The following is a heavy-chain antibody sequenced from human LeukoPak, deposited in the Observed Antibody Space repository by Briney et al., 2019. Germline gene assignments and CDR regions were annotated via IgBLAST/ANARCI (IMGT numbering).Heavy chain of an antibody. CDR3: ARGGYSSYNWFDP. D-gene: IGHD5-18*01. CDR1: GFTFTTYD. Sequence: GSLRLSCVVSGFTFTTYDMSWIRQPPGKGLEWIGEINHSGSTNYNPSLKSRVTISVDTSKNQFSLKLSSVTAADTAVYYCARGGYSSYNWFDPWGQGTLVTVSS. J-gene: IGHJ5*02. V-gene: IGHV4-34*01. CDR2: INHSGST.